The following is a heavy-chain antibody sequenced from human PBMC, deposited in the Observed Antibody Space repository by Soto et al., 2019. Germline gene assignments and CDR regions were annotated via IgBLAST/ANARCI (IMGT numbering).Heavy chain of an antibody. V-gene: IGHV3-7*01. Sequence: SLRLSCAASGFTFSTYWMTWVRQAPGKGLGWVANINEDGGLKYYVDSVKGRFTISCDYSMNSLYLQMHSLRGEDTAVYFCARDLNKDSNSSYYDAFDIWGQGTLVTVSS. CDR3: ARDLNKDSNSSYYDAFDI. D-gene: IGHD6-6*01. CDR2: INEDGGLK. CDR1: GFTFSTYW. J-gene: IGHJ3*02.